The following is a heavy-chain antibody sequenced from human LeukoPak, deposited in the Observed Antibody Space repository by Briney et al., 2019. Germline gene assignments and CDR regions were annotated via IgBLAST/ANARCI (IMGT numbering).Heavy chain of an antibody. V-gene: IGHV3-74*01. CDR3: ARDFSFFGSSSRVYIDV. Sequence: GGSLRLSCAASGFTFSSYWMHWVRQAPGKGLVWVSRINSDGSSTSYADSVKGRFTISRDNAKNTLYLQMNSLRAEDTAVYYCARDFSFFGSSSRVYIDVWGKGTTVTVSS. J-gene: IGHJ6*03. D-gene: IGHD6-6*01. CDR1: GFTFSSYW. CDR2: INSDGSST.